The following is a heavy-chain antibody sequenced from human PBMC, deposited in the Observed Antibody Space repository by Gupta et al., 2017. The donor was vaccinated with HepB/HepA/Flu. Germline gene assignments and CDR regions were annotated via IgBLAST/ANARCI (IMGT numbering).Heavy chain of an antibody. CDR2: IFHSGST. CDR3: ARDWVGGSSERPLGD. J-gene: IGHJ4*02. CDR1: GGSISSINW. V-gene: IGHV4-4*02. D-gene: IGHD1-26*01. Sequence: VKPSGTLSLTCAVSGGSISSINWWSWVRQPPGKGLEWIGEIFHSGSTNYNPSLKSRVAISVDKSKNQFSLNLTSATAADTAIYYCARDWVGGSSERPLGDWGQGTLVTVSS.